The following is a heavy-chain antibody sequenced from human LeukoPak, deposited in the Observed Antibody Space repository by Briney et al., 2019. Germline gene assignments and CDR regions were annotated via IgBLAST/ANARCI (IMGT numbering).Heavy chain of an antibody. CDR2: ISDSGGRT. CDR1: GITLSNYG. J-gene: IGHJ4*02. Sequence: PGASLRLSCAVSGITLSNYGMSWLRQAPGKGLEWVAGISDSGGRTNYADSVKGRFTISRDSPKNTLYLQMNSLRAEDTAVYFCAKRGVVVRVFLVGFHKEAYYFESWGQGALVSVSS. D-gene: IGHD3/OR15-3a*01. V-gene: IGHV3-23*01. CDR3: AKRGVVVRVFLVGFHKEAYYFES.